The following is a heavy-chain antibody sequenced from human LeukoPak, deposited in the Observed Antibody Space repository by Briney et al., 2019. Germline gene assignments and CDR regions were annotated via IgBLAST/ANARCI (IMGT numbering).Heavy chain of an antibody. D-gene: IGHD3-22*01. J-gene: IGHJ6*03. CDR2: MNPSGST. CDR3: ARGRQDVTMIVVVMTAVSYYLDV. Sequence: PSETLSLTCAVYGGSFSGYYWTWIRQTPEKGLEWIGEMNPSGSTNYNPSLKSRVTISVDTSKNQFSLELSSVTAADTAVYYCARGRQDVTMIVVVMTAVSYYLDVRGKGTTVTVS. CDR1: GGSFSGYY. V-gene: IGHV4-34*01.